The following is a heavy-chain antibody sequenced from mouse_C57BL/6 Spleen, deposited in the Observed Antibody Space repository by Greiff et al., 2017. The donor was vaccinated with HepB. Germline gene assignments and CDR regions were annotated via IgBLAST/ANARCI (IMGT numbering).Heavy chain of an antibody. CDR3: ARDQLRLDY. V-gene: IGHV5-4*01. CDR2: ISDGGSYT. Sequence: EVQLQESGGGLVKPGGSLKLSCAASGFTFSSYAMSWVRQTPEKRLEWVATISDGGSYTYYPDNVKGRFTISRDNAKNNLYLQMSHLKSEDTAMYYCARDQLRLDYWGQGTTLTVSS. J-gene: IGHJ2*01. CDR1: GFTFSSYA. D-gene: IGHD3-2*02.